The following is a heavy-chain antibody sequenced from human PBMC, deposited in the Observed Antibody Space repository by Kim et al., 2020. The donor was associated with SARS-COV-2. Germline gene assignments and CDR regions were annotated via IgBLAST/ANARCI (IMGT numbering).Heavy chain of an antibody. J-gene: IGHJ6*02. Sequence: SVKVSCKASGGTFSSYAISWVRQAPGQGLEWMGGIIPIFGTANYAQKFQGRVTITADESTSTAYMELSSLRSEDTAVYYCAPGWFGEASRRYGMDVWGQGTTVTVSS. CDR3: APGWFGEASRRYGMDV. CDR2: IIPIFGTA. V-gene: IGHV1-69*13. D-gene: IGHD3-10*01. CDR1: GGTFSSYA.